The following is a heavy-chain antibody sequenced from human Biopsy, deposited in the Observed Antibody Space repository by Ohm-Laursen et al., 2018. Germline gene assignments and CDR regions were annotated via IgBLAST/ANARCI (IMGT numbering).Heavy chain of an antibody. Sequence: SLRLSCTASEFTFSGYRMNWVRQAPGRGLEWVSYINVYSNKKYYADSVKGRFIVSRDNDKNSLYLQMNSLRAEDTAVYHCARSPGRDRMDVWGQGTTVIVSS. CDR2: INVYSNKK. CDR3: ARSPGRDRMDV. D-gene: IGHD1-14*01. V-gene: IGHV3-48*04. CDR1: EFTFSGYR. J-gene: IGHJ6*02.